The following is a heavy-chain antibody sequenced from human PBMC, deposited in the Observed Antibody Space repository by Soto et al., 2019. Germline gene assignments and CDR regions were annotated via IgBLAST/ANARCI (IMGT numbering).Heavy chain of an antibody. CDR1: GGSISSYY. V-gene: IGHV4-59*01. J-gene: IGHJ5*02. Sequence: VQLQESGPGLVKPSETLSLTCTVSGGSISSYYWSWIRQPPGKGLEWIGYIYYSGSSNYNPSLKSRVTISVDTSKNQFSLKLSSVTAADTAVYYCARDTHLGGYNWFDPWGQGTLVTVSS. D-gene: IGHD1-26*01. CDR2: IYYSGSS. CDR3: ARDTHLGGYNWFDP.